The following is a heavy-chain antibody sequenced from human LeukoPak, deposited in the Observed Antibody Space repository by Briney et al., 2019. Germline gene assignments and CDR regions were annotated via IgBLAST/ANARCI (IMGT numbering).Heavy chain of an antibody. Sequence: SETLSLTCTVSGGSISSYYWSWIRQPAGKGLEWIGRIYTSGSTNYNPSLKSRVTMSVDTFKNQFSLKLSSVTAADTAVYYCARDPHYYDSSGRNWFDPWGQGTLVTVS. CDR2: IYTSGST. D-gene: IGHD3-22*01. V-gene: IGHV4-4*07. J-gene: IGHJ5*02. CDR3: ARDPHYYDSSGRNWFDP. CDR1: GGSISSYY.